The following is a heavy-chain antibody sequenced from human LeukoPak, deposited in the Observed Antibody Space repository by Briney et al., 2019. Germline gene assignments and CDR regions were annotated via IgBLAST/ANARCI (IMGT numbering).Heavy chain of an antibody. CDR2: IIPILGIA. CDR1: GGTFSSYA. V-gene: IGHV1-69*04. D-gene: IGHD6-19*01. Sequence: SVKVSCKASGGTFSSYAISWVRQAPGQGLEWMGRIIPILGIANYAQKFQGRVTITADKSTSTAYMELSSLRSEDTAVYYCARDRASPYSSGWYGDWGQGTLVTVSS. J-gene: IGHJ4*02. CDR3: ARDRASPYSSGWYGD.